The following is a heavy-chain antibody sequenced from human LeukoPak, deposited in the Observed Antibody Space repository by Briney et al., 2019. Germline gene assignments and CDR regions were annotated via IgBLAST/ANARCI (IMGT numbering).Heavy chain of an antibody. V-gene: IGHV4-34*01. Sequence: PSETLSLTCAVYGVSFSGYYWSWIRQPPGKGLEWIGEINHSGSTNYNPSLKSRVTISVDTSKNQFSLKLSSVTAADTAVYYCARGEAIRHVYSNDLDYWGQGTLVTVSS. CDR3: ARGEAIRHVYSNDLDY. CDR1: GVSFSGYY. J-gene: IGHJ4*02. D-gene: IGHD4-11*01. CDR2: INHSGST.